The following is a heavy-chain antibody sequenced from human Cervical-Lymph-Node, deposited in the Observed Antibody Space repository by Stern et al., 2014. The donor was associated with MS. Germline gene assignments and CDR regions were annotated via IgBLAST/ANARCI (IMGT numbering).Heavy chain of an antibody. CDR1: GFTFSTYP. CDR3: ARDFIRGAPDYLDY. D-gene: IGHD3-10*01. CDR2: ISSDAKYV. J-gene: IGHJ4*02. Sequence: QVQLVESGGGVVPPGRSLRLSCAASGFTFSTYPMHWVRPAPGKGLEGVAVISSDAKYVIYTESVEGRFTISRDNSRNMLNLQMNSLRVEDTAVYYCARDFIRGAPDYLDYWGQGVLVTVSS. V-gene: IGHV3-30*04.